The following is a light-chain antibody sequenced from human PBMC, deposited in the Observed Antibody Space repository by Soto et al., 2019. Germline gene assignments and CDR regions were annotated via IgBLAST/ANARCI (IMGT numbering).Light chain of an antibody. Sequence: QSALTQPPSVSGAAGQRVTISCTGTSSNIGAGYEVHWYQQLPGSPPNLIIQRSTTRPSGVPDRFSGSRSGASASLAITGLQGEDEADYYCQSYDTTLSRVFGSGTKVTVL. CDR1: SSNIGAGYE. V-gene: IGLV1-40*03. CDR2: RST. J-gene: IGLJ1*01. CDR3: QSYDTTLSRV.